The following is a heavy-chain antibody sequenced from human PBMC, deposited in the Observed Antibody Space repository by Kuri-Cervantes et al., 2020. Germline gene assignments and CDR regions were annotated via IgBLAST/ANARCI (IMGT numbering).Heavy chain of an antibody. Sequence: LSLTCAASGFTFSSYGMHWVRQAPGKGLEWVAVIWYDGSNKYYADSVKGRFTISRDNSKNTLYLQMNSLRAEDTAVYYCAKETTGYSYGNLDYWGQGTLVTVSS. D-gene: IGHD5-18*01. CDR2: IWYDGSNK. V-gene: IGHV3-33*06. CDR1: GFTFSSYG. J-gene: IGHJ4*02. CDR3: AKETTGYSYGNLDY.